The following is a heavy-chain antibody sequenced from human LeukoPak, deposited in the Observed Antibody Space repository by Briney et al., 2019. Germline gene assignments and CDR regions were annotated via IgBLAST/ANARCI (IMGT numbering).Heavy chain of an antibody. D-gene: IGHD1-26*01. Sequence: KPSETLSLTCTVSGGSISSYYWSWIRQPPGKGLEWIGYIYHSGSTYYNPSLKSRVTISVDRSKNQFSLKLSSVTAADTAVYYCARDRPIVGAKLYYFDYWGQGTLVTVSS. V-gene: IGHV4-59*12. CDR3: ARDRPIVGAKLYYFDY. J-gene: IGHJ4*02. CDR1: GGSISSYY. CDR2: IYHSGST.